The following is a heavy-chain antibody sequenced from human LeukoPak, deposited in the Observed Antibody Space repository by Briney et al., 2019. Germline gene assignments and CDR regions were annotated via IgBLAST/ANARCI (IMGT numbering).Heavy chain of an antibody. Sequence: SQTLSLTCAISGDSVSSNSAAWNWIRQSPSRGLEWLGRTYYRSKWYNDYAVSVKSRITINPDTSKNQSSLQLNSVTPEDTAVYYCARAYCSGGSCYWYFDLWGRGTLVTVSS. CDR3: ARAYCSGGSCYWYFDL. CDR2: TYYRSKWYN. J-gene: IGHJ2*01. D-gene: IGHD2-15*01. V-gene: IGHV6-1*01. CDR1: GDSVSSNSAA.